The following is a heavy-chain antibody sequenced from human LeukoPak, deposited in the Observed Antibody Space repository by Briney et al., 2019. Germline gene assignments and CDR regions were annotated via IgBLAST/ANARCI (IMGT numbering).Heavy chain of an antibody. J-gene: IGHJ4*02. V-gene: IGHV3-7*01. CDR1: GFTFSSYE. CDR2: INQDGSGK. D-gene: IGHD1-26*01. Sequence: GESLKISCAASGFTFSSYEMNWVRQAPGKGLEWVANINQDGSGKYYVDSVKGRFTISRDNAKTSLFLQMNSLRTEDTAVYYCARDPDPILGANFHSWGQGTLVTVSS. CDR3: ARDPDPILGANFHS.